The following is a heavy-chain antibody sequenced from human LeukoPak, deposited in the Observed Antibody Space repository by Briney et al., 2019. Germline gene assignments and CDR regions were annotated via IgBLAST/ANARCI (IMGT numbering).Heavy chain of an antibody. CDR3: ARDLYYYGSAKYYFDY. CDR2: IYYSGST. J-gene: IGHJ4*02. V-gene: IGHV4-30-4*01. D-gene: IGHD3-10*01. Sequence: SETLSLTCTVSGVSISSGDYYWSWIRQPPGKGLEWIGYIYYSGSTYYNPSLKSRVTISVDTSKDQFSLKLSSVTAADTAVYYCARDLYYYGSAKYYFDYWGQGTLVTVSS. CDR1: GVSISSGDYY.